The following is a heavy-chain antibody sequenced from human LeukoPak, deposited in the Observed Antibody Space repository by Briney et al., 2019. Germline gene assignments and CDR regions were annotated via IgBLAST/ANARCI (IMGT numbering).Heavy chain of an antibody. CDR3: AKDLMITFGGVIIHPGNFDY. CDR2: ISGSGGST. CDR1: GFTFSGYA. D-gene: IGHD3-16*01. V-gene: IGHV3-23*01. Sequence: PGGSLRLSCAASGFTFSGYAMSWVRQAPGKGLEWVSAISGSGGSTYYADSVKGRFTISRDNSKNTLYLQMNSLRAEDTAVYYCAKDLMITFGGVIIHPGNFDYWGQGTLVTVSS. J-gene: IGHJ4*02.